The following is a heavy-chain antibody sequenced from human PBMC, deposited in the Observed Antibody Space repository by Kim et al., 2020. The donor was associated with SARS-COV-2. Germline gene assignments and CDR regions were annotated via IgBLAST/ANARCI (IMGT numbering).Heavy chain of an antibody. J-gene: IGHJ4*02. D-gene: IGHD6-19*01. CDR3: AREPGYSSGWYTPVDY. Sequence: ASVKVSCKASGYTFTSYAMHWVRQAPGQRLEWMGWINAGNGNTKYSQKFQGRVTITRDTSASTAYMELSSLRSEDTAVYYCAREPGYSSGWYTPVDYWGKGTLVTVSS. CDR2: INAGNGNT. CDR1: GYTFTSYA. V-gene: IGHV1-3*01.